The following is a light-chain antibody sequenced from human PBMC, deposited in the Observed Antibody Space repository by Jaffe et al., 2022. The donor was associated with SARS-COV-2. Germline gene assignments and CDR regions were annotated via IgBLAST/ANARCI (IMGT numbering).Light chain of an antibody. CDR2: STS. CDR1: QIVSSN. J-gene: IGKJ1*01. V-gene: IGKV3-15*01. CDR3: QQYNNWPLT. Sequence: EIVLTQSPATLSVSPGERATLSCRASQIVSSNLAWYQQKPGQAPRLLIYSTSTRVTGIPARFSGSGSGAEFTLTISSLQSEDFAVYYCQQYNNWPLTFGQGTKVEIK.